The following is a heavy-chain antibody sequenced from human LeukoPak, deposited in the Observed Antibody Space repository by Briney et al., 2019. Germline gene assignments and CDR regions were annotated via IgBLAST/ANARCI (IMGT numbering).Heavy chain of an antibody. CDR3: ARALRARITGTTASVYGMDV. Sequence: SETLSLTCTVSGGSISSYYWSWIRQPPGKGLEWIGYIYYSGSTNYNPSLKSRVTISVDTSKNQFSRKLSSVTAADTAVYYCARALRARITGTTASVYGMDVWGQGTTVTVSS. CDR2: IYYSGST. CDR1: GGSISSYY. J-gene: IGHJ6*02. V-gene: IGHV4-59*01. D-gene: IGHD1-20*01.